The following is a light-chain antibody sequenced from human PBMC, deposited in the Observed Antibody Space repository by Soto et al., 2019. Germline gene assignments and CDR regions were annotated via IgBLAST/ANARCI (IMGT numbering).Light chain of an antibody. J-gene: IGKJ2*01. CDR3: QQYGSSPSAYT. CDR2: GAS. V-gene: IGKV3-20*01. Sequence: EIVLTQSPGTLSLSPGERATLSCRASQSVSSSYLAWYQQKPGQAPRLLIYGASSRATGIQDRFSGSGSGTDFTLTISRLEPEDFAVYYCQQYGSSPSAYTFGQGTKLKIK. CDR1: QSVSSSY.